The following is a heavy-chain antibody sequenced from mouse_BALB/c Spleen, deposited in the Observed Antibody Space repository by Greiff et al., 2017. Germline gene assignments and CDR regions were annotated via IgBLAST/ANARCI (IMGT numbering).Heavy chain of an antibody. CDR3: ARQLGDAMDY. CDR2: ISSGGSYT. Sequence: EVMLVESGGGLVKPGGSLKLSCAASGFTFSSYAMSWVRQTPEKRLEWVATISSGGSYTYYPDSVKGRFTISRDNAKNTLYLQMSSLRSEDTAMYYCARQLGDAMDYWGQGTSVTVSS. V-gene: IGHV5-9-3*01. D-gene: IGHD3-1*01. CDR1: GFTFSSYA. J-gene: IGHJ4*01.